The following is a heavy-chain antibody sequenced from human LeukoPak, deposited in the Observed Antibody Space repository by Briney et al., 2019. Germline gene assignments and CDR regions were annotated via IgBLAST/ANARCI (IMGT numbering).Heavy chain of an antibody. CDR1: GGTFSSYA. J-gene: IGHJ4*02. CDR2: IIPILGIA. V-gene: IGHV1-69*04. D-gene: IGHD3-3*01. Sequence: SVKVSCKASGGTFSSYAISWVRQAPGQGLEWMGRIIPILGIANYAQKFQGRVTITADESTSTAYMELSSLRSEDTAVYYCARDFQDFWSGYTLWGQGTLVTVSS. CDR3: ARDFQDFWSGYTL.